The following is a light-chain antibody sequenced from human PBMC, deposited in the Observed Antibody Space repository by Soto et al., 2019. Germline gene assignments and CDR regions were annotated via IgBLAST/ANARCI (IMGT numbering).Light chain of an antibody. CDR2: GVS. Sequence: EIVLTQSPGTLSLSPGEKATLSCRASQSVGDTFLSWYQQKPGLAPRLLIYGVSNRATGIPDRFSGSGSGTDFILTFSRLEPEDFALYYCGQFVSSPPRTFGQGTKVDIK. CDR1: QSVGDTF. J-gene: IGKJ1*01. CDR3: GQFVSSPPRT. V-gene: IGKV3-20*01.